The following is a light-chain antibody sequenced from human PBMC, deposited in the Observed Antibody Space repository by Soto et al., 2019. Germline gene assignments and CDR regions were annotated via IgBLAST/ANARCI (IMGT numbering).Light chain of an antibody. J-gene: IGKJ4*02. CDR1: QSVSRN. V-gene: IGKV3-15*01. Sequence: ELVMNQSPATLSVSPGERVTLXXRARQSVSRNLAWYQQKPGQAPRLXXYCASTRATGIPARFSGSGSGTEFTLTISSLQSEDFAVYYCQQYNNWPPLTFGGGTKVDI. CDR2: CAS. CDR3: QQYNNWPPLT.